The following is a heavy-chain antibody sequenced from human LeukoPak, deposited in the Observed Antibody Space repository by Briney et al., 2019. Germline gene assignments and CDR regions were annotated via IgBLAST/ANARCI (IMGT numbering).Heavy chain of an antibody. CDR3: ARESGGNLLRLFDY. D-gene: IGHD2-15*01. V-gene: IGHV4-34*01. Sequence: SETLSLTCAVYGGSFSGYYWSWLRHPPGKGLEWIGELNHSGSPNYNPSLKSRVTISGDTSKKQFSLKLSSVAAADAGVYYCARESGGNLLRLFDYWGQGTLVTVSS. CDR1: GGSFSGYY. CDR2: LNHSGSP. J-gene: IGHJ4*02.